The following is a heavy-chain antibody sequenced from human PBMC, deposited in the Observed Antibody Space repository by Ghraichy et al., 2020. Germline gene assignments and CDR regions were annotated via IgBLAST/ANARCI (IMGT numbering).Heavy chain of an antibody. Sequence: ASVKVSCKASGYTFTGYYVHWVRQAPGQGLEWMGWINPNSGGTTYAQNFQGRVTMTRDTSISTAYMELSSMRSDDSAVCYCAREAWSAPDYWGQGTLVTVSS. D-gene: IGHD3-3*01. CDR2: INPNSGGT. CDR1: GYTFTGYY. V-gene: IGHV1-2*02. J-gene: IGHJ4*02. CDR3: AREAWSAPDY.